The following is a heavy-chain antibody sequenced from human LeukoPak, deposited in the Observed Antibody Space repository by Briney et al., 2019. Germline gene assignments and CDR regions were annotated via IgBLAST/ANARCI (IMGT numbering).Heavy chain of an antibody. J-gene: IGHJ4*02. D-gene: IGHD2-15*01. CDR1: GFIFSAHA. V-gene: IGHV3-23*01. CDR2: ISGSGSST. Sequence: GGSLRLSCAASGFIFSAHAMTWVRQAPGKGLEWVSDISGSGSSTYYADSVKGRFTISRENSKNTLHLQMNSLGAEDTAVYYCVKHPRGYCSDGSCRFDYWGQGALVTVSS. CDR3: VKHPRGYCSDGSCRFDY.